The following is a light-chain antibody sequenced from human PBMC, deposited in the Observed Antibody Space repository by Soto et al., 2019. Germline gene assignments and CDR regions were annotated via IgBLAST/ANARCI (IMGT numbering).Light chain of an antibody. CDR1: QSVSRY. Sequence: EIVLTQSPATLSLSPGERATLSCRASQSVSRYLAWYQQKPGQAPRLLIYEVSTRVSGVPDRFSGSGSGTDFTLEISRVETDDVGIYYCMQSTQLPPTFGQGTRLEIK. CDR3: MQSTQLPPT. V-gene: IGKV3-11*01. CDR2: EVS. J-gene: IGKJ5*01.